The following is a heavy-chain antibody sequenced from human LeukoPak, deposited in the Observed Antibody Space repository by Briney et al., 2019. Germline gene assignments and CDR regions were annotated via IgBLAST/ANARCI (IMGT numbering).Heavy chain of an antibody. Sequence: PGGSLRLSCAASGFTFNNYAMSWVRQAPGKGLEWVSTISGSGGSTYYADSVEGRFTISRDNSKNTLYLQMNSLRAEDTAVYYCAKVEEYSSSSWGYYYYYMDVWGKGTAVTVSS. V-gene: IGHV3-23*01. J-gene: IGHJ6*03. D-gene: IGHD6-6*01. CDR2: ISGSGGST. CDR3: AKVEEYSSSSWGYYYYYMDV. CDR1: GFTFNNYA.